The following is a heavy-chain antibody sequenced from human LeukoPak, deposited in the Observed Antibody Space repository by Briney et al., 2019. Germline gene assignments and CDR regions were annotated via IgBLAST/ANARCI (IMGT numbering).Heavy chain of an antibody. CDR3: ARLGGLRYIDSAYFVY. CDR1: GYTFTSYG. Sequence: ASVKVACKASGYTFTSYGISWVRQAPGQGLEWMGWISAYNGNTNYAQKLQGRVTMTTDTSTSTAYMELRSLRSDDAAVYYCARLGGLRYIDSAYFVYWGQGTLVTVSS. CDR2: ISAYNGNT. D-gene: IGHD3-9*01. V-gene: IGHV1-18*01. J-gene: IGHJ4*02.